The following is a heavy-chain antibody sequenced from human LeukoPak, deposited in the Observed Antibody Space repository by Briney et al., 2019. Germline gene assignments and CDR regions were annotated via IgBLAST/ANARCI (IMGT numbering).Heavy chain of an antibody. J-gene: IGHJ5*02. CDR1: GGSISSYY. Sequence: SETLSLTCTVSGGSISSYYWSWIRQPPGKGLEWIGYIYYSGSTNYNPSLKSRVTISVDTSKNQFSLKLSSVTAADTAVYYCAGDRHYYDSSGYYLDNWFDPWGQGTLVTVSS. V-gene: IGHV4-59*01. CDR3: AGDRHYYDSSGYYLDNWFDP. CDR2: IYYSGST. D-gene: IGHD3-22*01.